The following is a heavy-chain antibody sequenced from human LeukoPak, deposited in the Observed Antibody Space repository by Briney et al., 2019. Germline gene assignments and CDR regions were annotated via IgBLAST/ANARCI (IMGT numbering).Heavy chain of an antibody. CDR1: GYRFSSYW. CDR3: VRALGYCSSGSCYYYDY. V-gene: IGHV5-51*01. Sequence: GESLKISCKGSGYRFSSYWIGWVRQMPGKGLEWMGIIYPGDSETRYSPSFQGQVTISADKSISTAYLQWSSLKASDTAMYYCVRALGYCSSGSCYYYDYWGQGTLVTVSS. J-gene: IGHJ4*02. D-gene: IGHD2-15*01. CDR2: IYPGDSET.